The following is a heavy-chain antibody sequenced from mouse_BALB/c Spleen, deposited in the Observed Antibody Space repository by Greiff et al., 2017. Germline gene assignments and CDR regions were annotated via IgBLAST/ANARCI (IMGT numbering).Heavy chain of an antibody. Sequence: VQLKESGPGLVAPSQSLSITCTVSGFSLTSYDISWIRQPPGKGLEWLGVIWTGGGTNYNSAFMSRLSISKDNSKSQVFLKMNSLQTDDTAIYYCVRDRGNYWGQGTSVTVSS. V-gene: IGHV2-9-2*01. D-gene: IGHD3-3*01. J-gene: IGHJ4*01. CDR2: IWTGGGT. CDR1: GFSLTSYD. CDR3: VRDRGNY.